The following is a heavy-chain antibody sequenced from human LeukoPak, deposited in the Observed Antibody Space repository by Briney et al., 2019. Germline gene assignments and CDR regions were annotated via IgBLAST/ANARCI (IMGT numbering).Heavy chain of an antibody. D-gene: IGHD2-15*01. CDR1: GDSITSGGNC. J-gene: IGHJ4*02. CDR3: ATARIMRLLSPESFES. Sequence: SETLSLTCTVSGDSITSGGNCWTWIRQYPGRGLEWLGYIHFSGNTYYNPSLKSRLSISVDTSKNQFSLKLNSVTAADTAMYYCATARIMRLLSPESFESWGQGTLVTVSS. V-gene: IGHV4-31*03. CDR2: IHFSGNT.